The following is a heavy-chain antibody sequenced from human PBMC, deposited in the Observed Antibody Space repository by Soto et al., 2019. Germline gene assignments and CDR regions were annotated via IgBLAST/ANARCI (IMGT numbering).Heavy chain of an antibody. D-gene: IGHD1-7*01. CDR1: GGSFTSNNW. J-gene: IGHJ4*02. CDR3: ASRDPGTSVDY. V-gene: IGHV4-4*02. Sequence: SETLSLTCAVSGGSFTSNNWWTWVRQPPGQGLEWIGEIYRTGSTNYNPSLKSRVTISLEKSENKFSMKVTSLTAADTAVYYCASRDPGTSVDYWGQGTLVTVSS. CDR2: IYRTGST.